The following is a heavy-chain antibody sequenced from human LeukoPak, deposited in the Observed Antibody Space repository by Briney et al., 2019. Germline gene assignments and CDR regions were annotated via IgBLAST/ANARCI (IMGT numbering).Heavy chain of an antibody. CDR2: INNNGGST. V-gene: IGHV3-64*01. Sequence: GGSLRLSCAASGFSFSTYAMCWVRQAPGKGLEYVSAINNNGGSTHYTNSVKGRFTISRDNSKNTLYLQMDSLRVEDTAVYYCANNWQLDYWGQGTLATVSS. D-gene: IGHD1-1*01. CDR1: GFSFSTYA. CDR3: ANNWQLDY. J-gene: IGHJ4*02.